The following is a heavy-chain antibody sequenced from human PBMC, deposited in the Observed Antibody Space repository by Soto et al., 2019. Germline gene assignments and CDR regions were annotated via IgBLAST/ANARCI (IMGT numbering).Heavy chain of an antibody. CDR3: RGARIPFGYCGMDV. CDR2: IYHSGST. Sequence: QLQLQESGSGLVKPSQTLSLTCAVSGGSISSGGYSWSWIRQPPGKGLEWIGYIYHSGSTYYNPSLKSRVAISVDRSKNQFSLKLSSVTAADTAVYYCRGARIPFGYCGMDVWGQGTTVTVSS. D-gene: IGHD3-16*01. J-gene: IGHJ6*02. CDR1: GGSISSGGYS. V-gene: IGHV4-30-2*01.